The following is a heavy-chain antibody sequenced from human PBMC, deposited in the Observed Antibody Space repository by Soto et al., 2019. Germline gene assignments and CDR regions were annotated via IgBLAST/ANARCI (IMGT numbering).Heavy chain of an antibody. J-gene: IGHJ6*03. D-gene: IGHD2-2*01. V-gene: IGHV3-7*01. CDR2: IKQDGSEK. CDR1: GFTFISYW. Sequence: GGSLILSCAASGFTFISYWMSWVRQAPGKGLEWVANIKQDGSEKYYVDSVKGRFTISRDNAKNTLYLQMNSLRAEDTAVYYCARDGVPAATFSYMDVWGKGTTVTVSS. CDR3: ARDGVPAATFSYMDV.